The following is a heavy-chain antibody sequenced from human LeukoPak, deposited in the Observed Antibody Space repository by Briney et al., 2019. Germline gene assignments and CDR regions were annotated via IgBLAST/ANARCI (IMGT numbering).Heavy chain of an antibody. Sequence: ASVKVSCKASGYTFIGYYLHWVRQAPGQGLEWMGWINPNSGGTNYAQKFQGRVTMTRDTSTSTVYMELSSLRSDDTAVYYCARPLGSLKEYWWFDPWGQGTLVTVSS. CDR2: INPNSGGT. V-gene: IGHV1-2*02. CDR3: ARPLGSLKEYWWFDP. CDR1: GYTFIGYY. D-gene: IGHD2/OR15-2a*01. J-gene: IGHJ5*02.